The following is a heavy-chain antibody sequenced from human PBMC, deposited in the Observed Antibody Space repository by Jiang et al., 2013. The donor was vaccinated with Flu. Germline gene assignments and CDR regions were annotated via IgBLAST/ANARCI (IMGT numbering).Heavy chain of an antibody. CDR3: VRDSPGVTSYGVIMPRWWFDP. CDR1: GYSLADSA. D-gene: IGHD3-3*01. J-gene: IGHJ5*02. CDR2: INAGRDYT. Sequence: GAEVKKPGASVRVSCKASGYSLADSAFHWVRQAPGQRPEWVGWINAGRDYTRYSQKFQGRVTITRDTSASSVYLDLSSLRSDDTAVYYCVRDSPGVTSYGVIMPRWWFDPWGQGTLITVTS. V-gene: IGHV1-3*01.